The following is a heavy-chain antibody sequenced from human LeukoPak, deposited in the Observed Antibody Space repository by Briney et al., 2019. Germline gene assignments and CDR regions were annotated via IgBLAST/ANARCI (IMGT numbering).Heavy chain of an antibody. CDR2: INWDAGSA. D-gene: IGHD2-15*01. CDR3: AIDMRSDLEDCFDI. CDR1: GFNFDTYA. J-gene: IGHJ3*02. Sequence: PGGSLRLSCAASGFNFDTYAMHWVRQDPGKGLEWISRINWDAGSASYADSVRGRFTVSRDNNKKSLFLQMNSLRPEDTALYYCAIDMRSDLEDCFDIWGEGTMVIVSS. V-gene: IGHV3-43D*03.